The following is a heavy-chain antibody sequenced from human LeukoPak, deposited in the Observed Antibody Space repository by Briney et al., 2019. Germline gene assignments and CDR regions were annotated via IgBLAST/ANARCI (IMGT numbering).Heavy chain of an antibody. V-gene: IGHV3-30*02. CDR2: IRYDGSNK. D-gene: IGHD3-9*01. J-gene: IGHJ4*02. Sequence: GGSLRLSCAASGFTFSSYGMHWVRQAPGKGLEWVAFIRYDGSNKYYADSVKGRFTISRDNSKNTLYLQMHSLRAEDTAVYYCAKDILTGYYPYYFDYWGQGTLVTVSS. CDR3: AKDILTGYYPYYFDY. CDR1: GFTFSSYG.